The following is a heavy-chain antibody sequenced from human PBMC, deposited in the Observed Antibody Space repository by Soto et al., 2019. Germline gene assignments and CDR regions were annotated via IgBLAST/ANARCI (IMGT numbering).Heavy chain of an antibody. CDR2: IIPIFGTA. CDR1: GGPSRSYP. D-gene: IGHD6-19*01. Sequence: QVQLVQSGAEVKKPGSSVKVSCRASGGPSRSYPISGVGQPLEQGLEWMGGIIPIFGTANNAQKFQGRVTITADESTSTAYMELSSLRSEDTAVYYCARDMSGGWYVEFGYWGQGTLVTVSS. V-gene: IGHV1-69*01. J-gene: IGHJ4*02. CDR3: ARDMSGGWYVEFGY.